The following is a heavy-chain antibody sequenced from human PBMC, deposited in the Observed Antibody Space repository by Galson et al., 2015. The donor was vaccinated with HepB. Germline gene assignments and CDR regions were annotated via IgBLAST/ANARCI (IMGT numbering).Heavy chain of an antibody. V-gene: IGHV4-30-4*07. CDR1: GGPVSSGGYS. J-gene: IGHJ6*02. CDR3: ARRIAAPGNFYYYGMDV. CDR2: IYHSGGT. D-gene: IGHD6-13*01. Sequence: TLSLTCAVSGGPVSSGGYSWSWIRQPPGKGLEWTGHIYHSGGTYYNPSLKSRITISLDTSKNQFSLKLTSVTAADTAVYYCARRIAAPGNFYYYGMDVWGQGTTVTVSS.